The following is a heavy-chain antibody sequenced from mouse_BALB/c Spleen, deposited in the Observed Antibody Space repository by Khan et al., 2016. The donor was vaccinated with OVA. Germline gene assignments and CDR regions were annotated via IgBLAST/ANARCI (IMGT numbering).Heavy chain of an antibody. CDR1: GYTFSSYW. J-gene: IGHJ2*01. CDR2: ILPGSDST. V-gene: IGHV1-9*01. D-gene: IGHD2-10*01. CDR3: ARRPTYPFDL. Sequence: QVQLKESGTELMKPGASVKISCKATGYTFSSYWLEWVKQRPGHGLEWIGEILPGSDSTNYNEKFKGKATFTADASSNTAYMQLSSLTSEDSAVDYCARRPTYPFDLWGQGTTLTVSS.